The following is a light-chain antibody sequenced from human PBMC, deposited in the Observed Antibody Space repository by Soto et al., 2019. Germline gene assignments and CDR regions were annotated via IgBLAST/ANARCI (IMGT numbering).Light chain of an antibody. CDR3: SSYTSSSPRL. V-gene: IGLV2-14*01. J-gene: IGLJ3*02. CDR1: SSDVGGYNY. CDR2: DVS. Sequence: QSALTQPASVSGSPGQSITISCTGTSSDVGGYNYVSWYQQHPGKAPKLMIDDVSNRPSGVSNRFSGSKSGNTASLTISGLQAEDEADYYCSSYTSSSPRLFGGGTKLTVL.